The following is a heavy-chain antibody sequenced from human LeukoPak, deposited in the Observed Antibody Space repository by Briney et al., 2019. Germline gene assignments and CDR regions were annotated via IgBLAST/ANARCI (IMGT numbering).Heavy chain of an antibody. D-gene: IGHD5-24*01. Sequence: GGSLRLSCAASGFTFSSYSMNWVRQAPGKGLEWVSSISSSSSYIYYADSVKGRFTISRDNAKNSLYLQMNSLRAEDTAVYYCARDVEVEMATIVDYWGQGTLVTVSS. V-gene: IGHV3-21*01. CDR1: GFTFSSYS. CDR2: ISSSSSYI. CDR3: ARDVEVEMATIVDY. J-gene: IGHJ4*02.